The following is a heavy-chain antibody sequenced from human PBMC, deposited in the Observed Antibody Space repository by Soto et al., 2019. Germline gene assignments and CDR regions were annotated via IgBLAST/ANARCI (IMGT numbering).Heavy chain of an antibody. CDR1: GYSFTSTY. V-gene: IGHV1-46*01. D-gene: IGHD2-21*02. Sequence: QVPLVQSGAEVKKPGASVRISCRASGYSFTSTYVHWVRQAPGQGPEWMGIINPAGGTTYYAQKFQGRLTITSDTSTDTVFMDLNDLTSEDTAVYFCALKVVTYYDNWGQGTLLTVSS. CDR3: ALKVVTYYDN. J-gene: IGHJ4*02. CDR2: INPAGGTT.